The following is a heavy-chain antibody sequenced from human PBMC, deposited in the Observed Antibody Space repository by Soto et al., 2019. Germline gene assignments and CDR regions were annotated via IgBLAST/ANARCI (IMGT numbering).Heavy chain of an antibody. J-gene: IGHJ4*02. Sequence: PGGSLTLSCAASGFTFSSYAMSWVRQAPGKGLEWVSSISSSGGNTYYADSVKGRFTISRDNSKNTLFLQMSSLRADDTAVYYCAKVRQQLFDYWGQGTLVTVSS. D-gene: IGHD6-13*01. V-gene: IGHV3-23*01. CDR2: ISSSGGNT. CDR3: AKVRQQLFDY. CDR1: GFTFSSYA.